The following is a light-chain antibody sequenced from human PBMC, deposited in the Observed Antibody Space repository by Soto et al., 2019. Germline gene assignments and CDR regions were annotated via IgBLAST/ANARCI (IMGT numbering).Light chain of an antibody. CDR2: TAS. V-gene: IGKV1-17*01. J-gene: IGKJ2*03. CDR1: QGISND. CDR3: LPHNSDPLC. Sequence: DIQMTQSPSSLSASVGDRVTITCRASQGISNDLGWFQQKPGKTPKRLIYTASSLQSGVPSTFSGSGSGTDFTLTIGGLQPEEFATYYCLPHNSDPLCFGQGTELEIK.